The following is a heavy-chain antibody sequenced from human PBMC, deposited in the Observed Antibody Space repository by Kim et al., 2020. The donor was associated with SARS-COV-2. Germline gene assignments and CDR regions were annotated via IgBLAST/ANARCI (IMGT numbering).Heavy chain of an antibody. CDR2: IYYSGST. CDR1: GDSISSSSYY. Sequence: SETLSLTCTVSGDSISSSSYYWGWIRQPPGKGLEWIGSIYYSGSTYYNPSLKSRVTISVDTSKNQFSLKLSSVTAADTAVYYCARRVGGWEIDYWGQGTLVTVSS. CDR3: ARRVGGWEIDY. D-gene: IGHD6-19*01. V-gene: IGHV4-39*01. J-gene: IGHJ4*02.